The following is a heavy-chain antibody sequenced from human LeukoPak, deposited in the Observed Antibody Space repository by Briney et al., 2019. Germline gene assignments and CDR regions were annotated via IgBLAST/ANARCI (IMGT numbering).Heavy chain of an antibody. D-gene: IGHD1-26*01. CDR3: AREDGSGSYSNFDY. V-gene: IGHV4-59*01. CDR1: GGSISSYY. Sequence: PSETLSLTCTVSGGSISSYYWSWIRQPPGKGLEWMGYIYYSGSTNYNPSLKSRVTISVDTSKNQFSLKLSSVTAADTAVYYCAREDGSGSYSNFDYWGQGTLVTVSS. CDR2: IYYSGST. J-gene: IGHJ4*02.